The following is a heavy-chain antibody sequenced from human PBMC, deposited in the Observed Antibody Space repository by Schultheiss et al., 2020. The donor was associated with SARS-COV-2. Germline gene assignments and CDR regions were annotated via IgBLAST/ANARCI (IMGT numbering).Heavy chain of an antibody. CDR2: IYYSGST. J-gene: IGHJ4*02. D-gene: IGHD3-22*01. V-gene: IGHV4-31*11. CDR1: GGSFSGYY. CDR3: ARVVTYYYDSSGLACKFPDY. Sequence: SETLSLTCAVYGGSFSGYYWSWIRQHPGKGLEWIGYIYYSGSTYYNPSLKSRVTISVDTSKNQFSLKLSSVTAADTAVYYCARVVTYYYDSSGLACKFPDYWGQGTLVTVSS.